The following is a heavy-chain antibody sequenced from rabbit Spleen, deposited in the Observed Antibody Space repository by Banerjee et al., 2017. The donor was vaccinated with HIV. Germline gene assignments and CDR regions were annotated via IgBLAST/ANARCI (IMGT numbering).Heavy chain of an antibody. CDR3: ATLGAGVAWMYDL. Sequence: QSLEESGGGLVHPEGSLTLTCKASGFSFSGSYQMCWVRQAPGKGLEWIACIDISSGSTWYASWAKGRFTTSKTSSTTVTLQMTSLTAADTATYFCATLGAGVAWMYDLWGPGTLVTVS. J-gene: IGHJ4*01. CDR2: IDISSGST. CDR1: GFSFSGSYQ. D-gene: IGHD4-1*01. V-gene: IGHV1S40*01.